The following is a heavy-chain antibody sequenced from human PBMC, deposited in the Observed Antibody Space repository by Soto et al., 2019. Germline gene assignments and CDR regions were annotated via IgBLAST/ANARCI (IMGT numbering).Heavy chain of an antibody. Sequence: EVQLVESGGGLVHPGGCLRLSCATSGFNFSTYWVHWVRQVPGKGVVWVSRINNDGTITDYADSVKGRFTISRDNAKKTVYLEMSSLRADDTAVYYCTRDGGGRYYGGFDNWGQGTLVTVSS. J-gene: IGHJ4*02. D-gene: IGHD1-26*01. CDR1: GFNFSTYW. V-gene: IGHV3-74*01. CDR2: INNDGTIT. CDR3: TRDGGGRYYGGFDN.